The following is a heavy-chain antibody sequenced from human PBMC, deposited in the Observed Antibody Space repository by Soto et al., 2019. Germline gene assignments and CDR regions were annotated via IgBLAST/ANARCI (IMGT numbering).Heavy chain of an antibody. Sequence: GGSLRLSCAASGFTFSSIAMTWVRQAPGKGLEWVSTLSGSGHSTYYADSVKGRFTISRDNSGNTLYLQMESLRVDDTAVYYCAKGGVGPRGTYYMNDYWGQGTLVTVSS. V-gene: IGHV3-23*01. CDR3: AKGGVGPRGTYYMNDY. CDR1: GFTFSSIA. J-gene: IGHJ4*02. CDR2: LSGSGHST. D-gene: IGHD1-26*01.